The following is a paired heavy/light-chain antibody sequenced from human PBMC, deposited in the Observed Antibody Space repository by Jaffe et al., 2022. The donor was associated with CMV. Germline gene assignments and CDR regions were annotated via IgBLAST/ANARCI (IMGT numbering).Light chain of an antibody. J-gene: IGKJ4*01. V-gene: IGKV3-15*01. CDR2: GAS. CDR3: QQYNNWPGT. CDR1: QSLSSN. Sequence: EIVMTQSPATLSVSPGERTTLSCRASQSLSSNLAWYQQKPGQAPRLLIYGASTRATGIPARFSGSGSGTEFTLTISSLQSEDFAVYFCQQYNNWPGTFGGGTQVEIK.
Heavy chain of an antibody. CDR3: ARLPGYSYAHYYHYYVDV. CDR1: GYSFTTYW. J-gene: IGHJ6*03. CDR2: IYPDDSDT. Sequence: EVQLVQSGAEVKKPGESLKISCKASGYSFTTYWIGWVRQMPGKGLEWMGIIYPDDSDTRYSPSFQGQVTISADKSITTAYLQWSSLKASDSAMYYCARLPGYSYAHYYHYYVDVWGKGTTVTVSS. V-gene: IGHV5-51*01. D-gene: IGHD5-18*01.